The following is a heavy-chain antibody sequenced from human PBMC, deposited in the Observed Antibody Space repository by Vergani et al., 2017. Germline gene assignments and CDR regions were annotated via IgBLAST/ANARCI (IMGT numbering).Heavy chain of an antibody. D-gene: IGHD3-10*01. V-gene: IGHV3-23*01. J-gene: IGHJ4*02. CDR2: ISGSGVSA. Sequence: EVQLLESGGGLVQPGGSLRLTCAASEFTFSNYAMNWVRQAPGKGLEWVSGISGSGVSAYYTDSVKDRFTISRGNSKNMLFLQMNNLRTEDTAIYYCAKQYFVSGNYLFDYWGQGTLVTVSS. CDR1: EFTFSNYA. CDR3: AKQYFVSGNYLFDY.